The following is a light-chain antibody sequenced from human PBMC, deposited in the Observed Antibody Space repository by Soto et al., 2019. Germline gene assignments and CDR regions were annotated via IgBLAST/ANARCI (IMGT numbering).Light chain of an antibody. CDR3: QQYAKSPHT. Sequence: EIVLTQSPDTLSLSPGERATLSCTASQTVTSSQLAWYQQKPGQAPRLLVYGASSRATGIPDRFSGSGSETDFTLTINRLEPEDFAVYFCQQYAKSPHTFGQGTKVEVK. V-gene: IGKV3-20*01. J-gene: IGKJ2*01. CDR2: GAS. CDR1: QTVTSSQ.